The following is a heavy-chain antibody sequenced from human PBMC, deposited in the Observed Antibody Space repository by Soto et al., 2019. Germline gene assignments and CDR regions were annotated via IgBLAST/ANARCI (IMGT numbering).Heavy chain of an antibody. CDR3: ARGTTVETGSY. J-gene: IGHJ4*02. Sequence: GASVKVSCKASGYTFTSYAMHWVRQAPGQRLEWMGWISAYNGNTNYAQKLQGRVTMTTDTSTSTAYMELRSLRSDDTAVYYCARGTTVETGSYWGQGTLVTVSS. D-gene: IGHD4-17*01. CDR1: GYTFTSYA. CDR2: ISAYNGNT. V-gene: IGHV1-18*01.